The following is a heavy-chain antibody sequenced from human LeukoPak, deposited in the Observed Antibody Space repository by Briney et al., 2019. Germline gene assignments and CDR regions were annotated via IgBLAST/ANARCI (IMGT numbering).Heavy chain of an antibody. CDR3: ARGSYSSSWYGYYYYYGMDV. CDR2: IWYDGSNK. D-gene: IGHD6-13*01. Sequence: GGSLRLSCTTSGFNFRAYWMGWVRQAPGKGLEWVAVIWYDGSNKYYADSVKGRFTISRDNSKNTLYLQMNSLRAEDTAVYYCARGSYSSSWYGYYYYYGMDVWGQGTTVTVSS. J-gene: IGHJ6*02. CDR1: GFNFRAYW. V-gene: IGHV3-33*01.